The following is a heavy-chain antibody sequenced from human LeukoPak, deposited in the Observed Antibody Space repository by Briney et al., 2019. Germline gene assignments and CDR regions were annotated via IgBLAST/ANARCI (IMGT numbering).Heavy chain of an antibody. CDR1: GFTFSNFG. Sequence: GGSLRLSCTASGFTFSNFGINWVRQAPGKGLEWVSCMDRHTNIYYADSVRGRFTISRDKAKNSVYLQMNSLTVEDSAVYYCVGDPTTNRFQFFQYWGQGALVTVSS. D-gene: IGHD1-14*01. V-gene: IGHV3-21*01. CDR2: MDRHTNI. CDR3: VGDPTTNRFQFFQY. J-gene: IGHJ4*02.